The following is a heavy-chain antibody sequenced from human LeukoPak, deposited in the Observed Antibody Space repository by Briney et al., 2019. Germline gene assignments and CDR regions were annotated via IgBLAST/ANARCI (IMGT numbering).Heavy chain of an antibody. Sequence: SEPLSLTCAVYGGSFSGYYWSWIRQPPGKGLEWIGEINHSGSTNYNPSLKSRVTISVDTSKNQSSLKLSSVTAADTAVYYCARALGRFRYYFDYWGQGTLVIVSS. CDR2: INHSGST. CDR1: GGSFSGYY. V-gene: IGHV4-34*01. J-gene: IGHJ4*02. D-gene: IGHD1-26*01. CDR3: ARALGRFRYYFDY.